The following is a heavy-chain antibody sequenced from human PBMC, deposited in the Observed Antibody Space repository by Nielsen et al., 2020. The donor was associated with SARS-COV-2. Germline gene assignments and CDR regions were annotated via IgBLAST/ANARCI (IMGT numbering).Heavy chain of an antibody. CDR3: TTDRVYDYVWGSYRHVDY. V-gene: IGHV3-15*01. CDR2: IKSKTDGGTT. D-gene: IGHD3-16*02. CDR1: GFTFSSYS. Sequence: SCAASGFTFSSYSMNWVRQAPGKGLEWVGRIKSKTDGGTTDYAAPVKGRFTISRDDSKNTLYLQMNSLKTEDTAVYYCTTDRVYDYVWGSYRHVDYWGQGTLVTVSS. J-gene: IGHJ4*02.